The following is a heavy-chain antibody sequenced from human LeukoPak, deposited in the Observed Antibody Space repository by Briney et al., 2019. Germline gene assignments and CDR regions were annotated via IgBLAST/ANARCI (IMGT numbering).Heavy chain of an antibody. Sequence: ASVSVSFKSSGPTFTFYYVYWVRKAPGQGLEWMGWMDPNVGGASFPQKFQGRVTVTSDPAISTAYMELRRLRSDDTAVYYCARGVFGESLESWGQGTLVTVSS. CDR3: ARGVFGESLES. CDR1: GPTFTFYY. V-gene: IGHV1-2*02. D-gene: IGHD3-10*02. J-gene: IGHJ4*02. CDR2: MDPNVGGA.